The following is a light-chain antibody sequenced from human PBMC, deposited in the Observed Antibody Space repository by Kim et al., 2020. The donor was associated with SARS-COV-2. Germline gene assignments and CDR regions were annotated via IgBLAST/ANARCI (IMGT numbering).Light chain of an antibody. CDR3: QTWDSSTRDVV. J-gene: IGLJ2*01. Sequence: PGQTACITCSGDKLGGTYASWFQQKPGQSPVLVIYEDTKRPSGIPERFSGSNSGNTATLTISGTQAMDEADYYCQTWDSSTRDVVFGGGTQLTVL. V-gene: IGLV3-1*01. CDR1: KLGGTY. CDR2: EDT.